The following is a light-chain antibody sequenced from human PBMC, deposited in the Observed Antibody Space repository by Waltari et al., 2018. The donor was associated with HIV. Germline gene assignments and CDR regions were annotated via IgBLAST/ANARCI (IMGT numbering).Light chain of an antibody. V-gene: IGLV2-14*03. CDR2: DVS. CDR3: SSYTTSSTRVV. J-gene: IGLJ2*01. Sequence: QSALTQPASVSGSLGQSLPFPCTRTSSDVGGYNYVSWYQKHPGKAPKLMIYDVSNRPSGVSNRFSGSKSGNTASLTISGLQAEDEADYYCSSYTTSSTRVVFGGGTKLTVL. CDR1: SSDVGGYNY.